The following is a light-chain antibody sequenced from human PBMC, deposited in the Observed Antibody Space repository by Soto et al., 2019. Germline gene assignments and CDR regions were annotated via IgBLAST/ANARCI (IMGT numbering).Light chain of an antibody. CDR1: SSHVGSYNL. V-gene: IGLV2-23*01. CDR3: CSYAGSSTLVI. J-gene: IGLJ2*01. Sequence: SALTQPASVSGSPGQSITISCTGTSSHVGSYNLVSWYQQHPGKAPKLMIYEGSKRPSGVSNRFSGSKSGNTASLTISGLQAEDEADYYCCSYAGSSTLVIFGGGTKLTVL. CDR2: EGS.